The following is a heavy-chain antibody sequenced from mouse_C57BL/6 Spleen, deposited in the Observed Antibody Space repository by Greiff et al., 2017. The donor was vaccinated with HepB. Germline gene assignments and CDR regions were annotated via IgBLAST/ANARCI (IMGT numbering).Heavy chain of an antibody. CDR1: GFTFSSYA. Sequence: EVMLVESGGGLVKPGGSLKLSCAASGFTFSSYAMSWVRQTPEKRLEWVATISDGGSYTYYPDNVKGRFTISRDNAKNNLYLQMSHLKSEDTAMYYCARDGWLLGFAYWGQGTLVTVSA. D-gene: IGHD2-3*01. V-gene: IGHV5-4*01. CDR2: ISDGGSYT. J-gene: IGHJ3*01. CDR3: ARDGWLLGFAY.